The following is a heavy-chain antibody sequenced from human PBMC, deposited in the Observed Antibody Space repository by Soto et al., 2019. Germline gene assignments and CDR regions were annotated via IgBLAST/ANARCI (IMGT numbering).Heavy chain of an antibody. V-gene: IGHV1-2*04. J-gene: IGHJ6*02. Sequence: GASVKVSCKASGYTFTSYGISWVRQAPGQGLEWMGWINPNSGGTNYAQKFQGWVTMTRDTSISTAYMGLSRLRSDDTAVYYCARDRVAAAGSYYYYYGMDVWGQGTTVTVSS. D-gene: IGHD6-13*01. CDR3: ARDRVAAAGSYYYYYGMDV. CDR2: INPNSGGT. CDR1: GYTFTSYG.